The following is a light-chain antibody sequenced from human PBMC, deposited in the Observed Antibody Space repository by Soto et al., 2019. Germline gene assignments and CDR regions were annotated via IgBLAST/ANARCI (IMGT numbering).Light chain of an antibody. CDR2: AAS. J-gene: IGKJ2*01. CDR1: QTIRNN. CDR3: QQSFSVPYT. V-gene: IGKV1-39*01. Sequence: DIQMTQSPSSLSASVGDRISITCRSGQTIRNNLNWYQQRPGKAPKLLIFAASSLHNGVPPRFSGGGSGTHFTLTITTPQPEDAATYFCQQSFSVPYTCGQGTQVDI.